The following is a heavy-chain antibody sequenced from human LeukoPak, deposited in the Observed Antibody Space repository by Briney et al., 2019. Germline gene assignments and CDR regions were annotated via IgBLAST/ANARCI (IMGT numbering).Heavy chain of an antibody. J-gene: IGHJ3*02. V-gene: IGHV4-59*01. CDR1: GGSISSYY. CDR2: IYYSGST. D-gene: IGHD6-19*01. Sequence: SETLSLTCTVSGGSISSYYWSWLRQPPGKELEWIGYIYYSGSTNYNPSLKSRVTISVDTSKNQFSLKLSSVTAADTAVYYCARAFIAVARDAFDIWGQGTMVTVSS. CDR3: ARAFIAVARDAFDI.